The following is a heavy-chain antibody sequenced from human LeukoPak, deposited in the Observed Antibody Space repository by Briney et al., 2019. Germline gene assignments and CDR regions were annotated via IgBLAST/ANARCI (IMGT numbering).Heavy chain of an antibody. Sequence: GGSLRLSCAASGFTISSNYLNWVRQAPGKGLVWISALHSGGHTFYADSVRGRFTISRDISKNTLYLQMNDLGAEDTALYYCVRGLSGVSSWYFDLWGPGTLVSVSS. J-gene: IGHJ2*01. CDR3: VRGLSGVSSWYFDL. CDR1: GFTISSNY. CDR2: LHSGGHT. V-gene: IGHV3-53*01. D-gene: IGHD7-27*01.